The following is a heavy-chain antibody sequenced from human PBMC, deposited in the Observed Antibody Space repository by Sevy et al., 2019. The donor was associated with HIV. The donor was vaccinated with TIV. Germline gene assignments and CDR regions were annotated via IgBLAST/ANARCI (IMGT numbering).Heavy chain of an antibody. D-gene: IGHD3-16*01. CDR3: ARTFYYYYMDV. V-gene: IGHV3-73*01. J-gene: IGHJ6*03. CDR2: IRSKANSYAK. Sequence: GGSLRLSCAASGFTFSGSTIHWVRQASGKGLEWIGRIRSKANSYAKAYTASVIGRFTISRDESMNTAYLQMYNLKTEETAVYYCARTFYYYYMDVWGKGATVTVSS. CDR1: GFTFSGST.